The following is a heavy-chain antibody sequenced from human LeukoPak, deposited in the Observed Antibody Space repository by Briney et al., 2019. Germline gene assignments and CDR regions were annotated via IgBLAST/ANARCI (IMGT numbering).Heavy chain of an antibody. D-gene: IGHD3-3*01. CDR2: IYYSGST. J-gene: IGHJ4*02. CDR3: VRLWSGYRPPDY. Sequence: PSETLSLTCTVSGGSISGDSYYWGWIRQPPGKGLEWIGSIYYSGSTYYNPSLKSRVTISVDTSRNQISLKLRSVTAADTAMYYCVRLWSGYRPPDYWGQGTLVTVSS. V-gene: IGHV4-39*01. CDR1: GGSISGDSYY.